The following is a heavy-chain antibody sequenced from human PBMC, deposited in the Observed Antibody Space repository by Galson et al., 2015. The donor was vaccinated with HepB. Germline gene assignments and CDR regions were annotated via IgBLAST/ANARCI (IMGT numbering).Heavy chain of an antibody. CDR3: ARRGYQLGFDF. CDR1: GIPFSKSS. Sequence: SLRLSCAASGIPFSKSSMNWVRQAPGSRLEWLSYIDNTGSELYYAASVKGRFTISRDNAKNSLYLEMNSLEAEDTAVYYCARRGYQLGFDFWGQGTLVTVSS. CDR2: IDNTGSEL. J-gene: IGHJ4*02. D-gene: IGHD5-12*01. V-gene: IGHV3-48*01.